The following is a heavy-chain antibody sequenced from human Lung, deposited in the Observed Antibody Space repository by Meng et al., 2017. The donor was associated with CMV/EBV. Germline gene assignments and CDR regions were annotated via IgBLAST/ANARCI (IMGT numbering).Heavy chain of an antibody. CDR1: EFTFSNYA. CDR3: AKAFIAGCYCDYYDY. Sequence: GEXXKISCAASEFTFSNYAMSWVRQAPGRGLEWVSAITASGGSKYYADSVKGRFTVSRDNSKNTLYLQMNNPRAEDTSVSYCAKAFIAGCYCDYYDYWGQGXLVTVSS. CDR2: ITASGGSK. D-gene: IGHD2-21*01. V-gene: IGHV3-23*01. J-gene: IGHJ4*02.